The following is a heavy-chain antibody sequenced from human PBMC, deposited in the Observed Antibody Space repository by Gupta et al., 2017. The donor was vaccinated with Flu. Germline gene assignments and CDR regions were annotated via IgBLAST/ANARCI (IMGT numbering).Heavy chain of an antibody. D-gene: IGHD3-16*01. J-gene: IGHJ5*02. CDR1: GDSVSSNSAA. CDR2: TYYRSKWYN. Sequence: QVQLQQSGPGLVKPSQTLSLTCAISGDSVSSNSAAWNWIRQSPSRGLEWLGRTYYRSKWYNDYAVSVKSRITINPDTSKNQFSLQLNSVTPEDTAVYYCAREGRGLRVGELFYNWFDPWGQGTLVTVSS. CDR3: AREGRGLRVGELFYNWFDP. V-gene: IGHV6-1*01.